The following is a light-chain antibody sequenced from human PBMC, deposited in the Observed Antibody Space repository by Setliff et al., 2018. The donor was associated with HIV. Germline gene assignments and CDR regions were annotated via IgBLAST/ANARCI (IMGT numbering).Light chain of an antibody. V-gene: IGLV2-23*02. Sequence: SVLTQPASVSGSPGQSITISCTGTSSDVGSYNLVSWYQQHPGKAPKLMIYDVSKRPSGVSNRFSGFKSGNTASLTISGLQAEDEADYYCCSYAGSGTYVFGTGTKVTVL. CDR2: DVS. CDR3: CSYAGSGTYV. J-gene: IGLJ1*01. CDR1: SSDVGSYNL.